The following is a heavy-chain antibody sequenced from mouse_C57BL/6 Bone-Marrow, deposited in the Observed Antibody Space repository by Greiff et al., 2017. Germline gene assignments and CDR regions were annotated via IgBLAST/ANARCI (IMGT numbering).Heavy chain of an antibody. V-gene: IGHV14-4*01. CDR3: TTPFTTVVAGAMDY. J-gene: IGHJ4*01. CDR2: IDPENGDT. Sequence: VQLQQSGAELVRPGASVKLSCTASGFNIKDDYMHWVKQRPEQGLEWIGWIDPENGDTEYASKFQGKATITADTSSNTAYLQLSSLTSEDTAVYYCTTPFTTVVAGAMDYWGQGTSVTVSS. CDR1: GFNIKDDY. D-gene: IGHD1-1*01.